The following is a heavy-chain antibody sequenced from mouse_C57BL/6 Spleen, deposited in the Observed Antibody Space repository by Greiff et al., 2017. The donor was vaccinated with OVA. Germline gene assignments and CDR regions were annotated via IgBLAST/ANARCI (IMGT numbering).Heavy chain of an antibody. CDR2: IDPSDSYT. CDR1: GYTFTSYW. D-gene: IGHD2-1*01. CDR3: ASYGNYESWFAY. J-gene: IGHJ3*01. V-gene: IGHV1-69*01. Sequence: VQLQQPGAELVMPGASVKLSCKASGYTFTSYWMHWVKQRPGQGLEWIGEIDPSDSYTNYNQKFKGKSTLTVDKSSSTAYMQLSSLTSEDSAVYYCASYGNYESWFAYWGQGTLVTVSA.